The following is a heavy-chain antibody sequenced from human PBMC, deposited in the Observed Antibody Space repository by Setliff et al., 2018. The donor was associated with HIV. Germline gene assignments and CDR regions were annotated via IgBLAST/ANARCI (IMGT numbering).Heavy chain of an antibody. CDR1: GFTLSSYW. Sequence: GGSLRLSCAASGFTLSSYWMHWVRQAPGKGLVWVSRINSDGSATTYADSVKGRFTISRDNAKNTLYLQMNSLRAEDTAVYYCARVPNYNDYVGDYYYMDVWGTGTTVTVSS. D-gene: IGHD4-17*01. V-gene: IGHV3-74*01. J-gene: IGHJ6*03. CDR2: INSDGSAT. CDR3: ARVPNYNDYVGDYYYMDV.